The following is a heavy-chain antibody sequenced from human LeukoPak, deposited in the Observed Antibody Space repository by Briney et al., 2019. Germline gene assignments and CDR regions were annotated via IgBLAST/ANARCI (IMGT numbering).Heavy chain of an antibody. CDR2: ISGTGGTT. V-gene: IGHV3-23*01. CDR1: GFTFSSYG. J-gene: IGHJ6*03. Sequence: PGGTLRLSCAASGFTFSSYGVSSVRQAPGKGLEWVSAISGTGGTTYYADSVKGRFTISRDNSKNTLYLQMNSLRAEDTAIYYCAKNGDRGAYCTGGTCYPYFYYYMDVWGKGTTVTI. CDR3: AKNGDRGAYCTGGTCYPYFYYYMDV. D-gene: IGHD2-15*01.